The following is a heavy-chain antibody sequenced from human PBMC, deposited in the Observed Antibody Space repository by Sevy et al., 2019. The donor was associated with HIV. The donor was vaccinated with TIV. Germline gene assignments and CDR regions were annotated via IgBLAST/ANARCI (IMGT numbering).Heavy chain of an antibody. CDR1: GNSFTVYY. J-gene: IGHJ3*01. Sequence: ASVKVSCKASGNSFTVYYFHWVRQAPGQGLEWMGWINPKSGDTHYAQRFQGRVTMTTDASINAAYMELSRLTSDDTAVYYCARSITIFGVAPVGVWGQGTMVTVSS. V-gene: IGHV1-2*02. CDR3: ARSITIFGVAPVGV. CDR2: INPKSGDT. D-gene: IGHD3-3*01.